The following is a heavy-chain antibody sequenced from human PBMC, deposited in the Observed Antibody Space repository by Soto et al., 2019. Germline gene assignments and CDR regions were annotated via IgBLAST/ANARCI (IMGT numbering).Heavy chain of an antibody. V-gene: IGHV3-74*03. J-gene: IGHJ6*01. Sequence: GSLRLSCAASGFTFSHYWMHWVRQDPGKGLVWVSGINNDGTSTKYADSVKGRFPISRDNAKNTLYLQINSLRVEDTAVDYCARGNYYGMEVWGQGTTVTV. CDR3: ARGNYYGMEV. CDR2: INNDGTST. CDR1: GFTFSHYW.